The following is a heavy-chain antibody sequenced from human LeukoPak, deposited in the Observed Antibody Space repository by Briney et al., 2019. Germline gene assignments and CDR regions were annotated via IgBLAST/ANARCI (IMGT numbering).Heavy chain of an antibody. CDR2: INHRGST. Sequence: SETLSLTCTVSGASVSSGSFYWSWIRQPPGRGLEWIGEINHRGSTTYNPSLESRVTISVDTSKNQFSLRLSSVTAADTAVYYCARRLLYFGDPDYWGQGTLVTVSS. CDR3: ARRLLYFGDPDY. D-gene: IGHD3-10*01. CDR1: GASVSSGSFY. J-gene: IGHJ4*02. V-gene: IGHV4-61*01.